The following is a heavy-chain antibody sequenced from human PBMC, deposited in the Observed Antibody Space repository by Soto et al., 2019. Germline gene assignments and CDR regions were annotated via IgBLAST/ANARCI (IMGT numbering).Heavy chain of an antibody. CDR1: GFTFSSYS. Sequence: PGGSLRLSCAASGFTFSSYSMNWVRQAPGKGLEWVSSISSSSSYIYYADSVRGRFTISRDNAKNSLYLQMNSLRAEDTAVYYCARDLYCSSTSCFAPRIYYYYYYGMDVWGQGTTVTVSS. D-gene: IGHD2-2*01. J-gene: IGHJ6*02. CDR2: ISSSSSYI. V-gene: IGHV3-21*01. CDR3: ARDLYCSSTSCFAPRIYYYYYYGMDV.